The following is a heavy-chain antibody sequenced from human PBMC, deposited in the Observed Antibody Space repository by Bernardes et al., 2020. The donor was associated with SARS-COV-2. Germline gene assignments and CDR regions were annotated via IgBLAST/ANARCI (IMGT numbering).Heavy chain of an antibody. CDR2: ISYSGDI. Sequence: ETLSLTCAVSGGSISSHYWSWIRQPPGKGLESIGYISYSGDINYNPSLKSRVTISIDTSKGQFSLKLNSVTAADTAVYYCARTARLYDSWGPGIPVTVSS. D-gene: IGHD2-21*02. V-gene: IGHV4-59*11. CDR1: GGSISSHY. J-gene: IGHJ4*02. CDR3: ARTARLYDS.